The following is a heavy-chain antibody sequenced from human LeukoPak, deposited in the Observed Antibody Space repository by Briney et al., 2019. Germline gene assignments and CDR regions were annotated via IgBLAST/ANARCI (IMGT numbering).Heavy chain of an antibody. V-gene: IGHV3-49*04. J-gene: IGHJ4*02. CDR2: IRSKAYGGTT. CDR3: TRPYSSSWYVEDY. D-gene: IGHD6-13*01. CDR1: GFTFGDYA. Sequence: GGSLRLSCTASGFTFGDYAMSWVRQAPGKGLEWVGFIRSKAYGGTTEYAASVKGRFTISRDDSKSIAYLQMNSLKTEDTAVYYCTRPYSSSWYVEDYWGQGTLVTVSS.